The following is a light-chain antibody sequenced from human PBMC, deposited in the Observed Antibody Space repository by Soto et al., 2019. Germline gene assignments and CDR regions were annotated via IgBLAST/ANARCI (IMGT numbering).Light chain of an antibody. Sequence: EIVLTQSPGTLSLPPGERATLSCRASQSVSNNYLAWYQQKPGQAPRLLIYGASNRATGIQDRFSGSGSGTGFTLTIRRLEPEDFAVYYCKQYGSSPRTVGQGTKVDIK. J-gene: IGKJ1*01. CDR1: QSVSNNY. CDR3: KQYGSSPRT. CDR2: GAS. V-gene: IGKV3-20*01.